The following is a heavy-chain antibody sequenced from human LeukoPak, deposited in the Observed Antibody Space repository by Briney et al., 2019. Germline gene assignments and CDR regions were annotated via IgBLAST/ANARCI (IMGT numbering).Heavy chain of an antibody. CDR2: IKQDGSEK. D-gene: IGHD5-18*01. CDR1: GFTFSSYW. CDR3: ARDTAMVFDAFDV. Sequence: SGGSLRLSCAASGFTFSSYWMSWVRQAPGKGLEWVANIKQDGSEKYYVDSVKGRFTISRDNAKNSLYLQMNSLRVEDTAVYYCARDTAMVFDAFDVWGQGTMVIVSS. V-gene: IGHV3-7*01. J-gene: IGHJ3*01.